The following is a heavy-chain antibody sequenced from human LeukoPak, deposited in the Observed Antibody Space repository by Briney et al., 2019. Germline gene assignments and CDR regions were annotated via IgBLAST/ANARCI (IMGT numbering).Heavy chain of an antibody. J-gene: IGHJ5*02. CDR3: ARDRVCSSTSCYMTNWFDP. CDR2: IYYSGST. CDR1: GGSISSGGYY. Sequence: SETLSLTCTVSGGSISSGGYYWSWIRQRPGKGLEWIGYIYYSGSTYYNPSLKSRVTISVDTSKNQFSLKLSSVTAADTAVYYCARDRVCSSTSCYMTNWFDPWGQGTLVTVSS. V-gene: IGHV4-31*03. D-gene: IGHD2-2*02.